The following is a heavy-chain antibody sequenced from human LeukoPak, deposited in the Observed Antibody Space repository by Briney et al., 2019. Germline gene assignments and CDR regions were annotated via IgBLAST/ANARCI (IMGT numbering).Heavy chain of an antibody. Sequence: SETLSLTCAVYGGSFSGYYWSWIRQPPGKGLEWIGEINHSGSTSYNPSLKSRVTISVDTSKNQFSLKLSSVTAADTAVYYCARVEWITMVRGVRAFDIWGQGTMVTVSS. CDR3: ARVEWITMVRGVRAFDI. J-gene: IGHJ3*02. V-gene: IGHV4-34*01. CDR2: INHSGST. D-gene: IGHD3-10*01. CDR1: GGSFSGYY.